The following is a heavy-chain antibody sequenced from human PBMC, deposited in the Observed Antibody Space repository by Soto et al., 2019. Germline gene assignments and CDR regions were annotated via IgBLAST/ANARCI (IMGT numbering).Heavy chain of an antibody. CDR1: GGSISSGGYY. CDR2: IYYSGST. CDR3: ARSPMVRGVYYYGMDV. J-gene: IGHJ6*02. Sequence: QVQLQESGPGLVKPSQTLSLTCTVSGGSISSGGYYWSWIRQHPGKGLEWIGYIYYSGSTYYNPSLKSRVTITVDTSKNQFSLKLSSVTAADTAVYYCARSPMVRGVYYYGMDVWGQGTTGTVS. D-gene: IGHD3-10*01. V-gene: IGHV4-31*03.